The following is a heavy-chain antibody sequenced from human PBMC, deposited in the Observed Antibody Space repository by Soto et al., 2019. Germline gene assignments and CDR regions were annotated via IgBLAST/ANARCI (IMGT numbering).Heavy chain of an antibody. CDR2: ISYDGSNK. V-gene: IGHV3-30-3*01. Sequence: GGSLRLSCAASGFTFSSYAMHWVCQAPGKGLEWVAVISYDGSNKYYADSVKGRFTISRDNSKNTLYLQMNSLRAEDTAVYYCARTKPYDSSGYLFDAFDIWGQGTMVTVSS. J-gene: IGHJ3*02. CDR1: GFTFSSYA. CDR3: ARTKPYDSSGYLFDAFDI. D-gene: IGHD3-22*01.